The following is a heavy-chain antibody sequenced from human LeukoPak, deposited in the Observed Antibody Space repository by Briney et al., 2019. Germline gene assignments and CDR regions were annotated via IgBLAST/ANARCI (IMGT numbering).Heavy chain of an antibody. CDR1: GYIFTDYF. J-gene: IGHJ4*02. CDR2: VNCNSGVT. V-gene: IGHV1-2*06. D-gene: IGHD1-26*01. CDR3: ARDLSSTSTWEFDF. Sequence: GASVKVSCKASGYIFTDYFLHWVRQAPGQGPEWMGRVNCNSGVTMYAQNLQGRVTMTKVTSITTAYMKLSSLTSDDTAVYYCARDLSSTSTWEFDFWGRGTLVTVSS.